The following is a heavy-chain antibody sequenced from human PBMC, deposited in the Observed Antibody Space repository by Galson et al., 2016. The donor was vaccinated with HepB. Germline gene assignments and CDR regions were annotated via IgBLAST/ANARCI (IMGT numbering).Heavy chain of an antibody. CDR2: ISSDGRNT. CDR3: ANDVGVPMFGF. J-gene: IGHJ1*01. V-gene: IGHV3-23*01. Sequence: SLRLSCAVSGVAFSDYAMSWVRQTPGRGLEWVSTISSDGRNTHYADSLRGRFIISRDDSKDKIHLQIYSLEAEDTALYYCANDVGVPMFGFWGRGTLVTVSS. CDR1: GVAFSDYA. D-gene: IGHD2-21*01.